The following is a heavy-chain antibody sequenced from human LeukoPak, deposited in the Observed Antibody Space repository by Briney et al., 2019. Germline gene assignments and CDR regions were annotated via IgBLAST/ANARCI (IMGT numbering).Heavy chain of an antibody. CDR2: IYPGDSDT. CDR3: ARLLSPKIAAAGFDP. J-gene: IGHJ5*02. D-gene: IGHD6-13*01. Sequence: GESLKISCKGSGYSFTSYWIGWVRQMPGKGLEWMGIIYPGDSDTRYSPSFQGQVTISADKSISTAYLQWSSPKASDTAMYYCARLLSPKIAAAGFDPWGQGTLVTVSS. V-gene: IGHV5-51*01. CDR1: GYSFTSYW.